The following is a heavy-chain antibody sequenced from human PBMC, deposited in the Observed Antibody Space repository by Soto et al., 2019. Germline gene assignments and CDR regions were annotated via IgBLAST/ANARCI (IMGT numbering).Heavy chain of an antibody. CDR2: VYYTGDT. J-gene: IGHJ4*03. CDR3: VRQTVYYLQGLADF. Sequence: QVQLQQSGPRLVKPSETLSLTCTVSSGPSRSYNWGWIRQSPRRGLEWIGYVYYTGDTAYNPSLKSRVTISAYASTNTSSLILGSVSAPGSAVFDCVRQTVYYLQGLADFWGQGIGVTVSS. V-gene: IGHV4-59*08. D-gene: IGHD1-26*01. CDR1: SGPSRSYN.